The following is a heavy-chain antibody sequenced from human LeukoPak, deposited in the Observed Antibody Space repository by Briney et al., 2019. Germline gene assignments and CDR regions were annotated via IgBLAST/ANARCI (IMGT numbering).Heavy chain of an antibody. CDR3: ASGPDDSSGSDDYYFDY. CDR1: GASVSSNSVA. Sequence: SQTLSLTCAISGASVSSNSVAWTWVRQSPSRGLEWLGRTYYRSKWYNDYALFVQSRIVINLDTSKNQLSLKLSSVTAADTAVYYCASGPDDSSGSDDYYFDYWGQGTLVTVSS. D-gene: IGHD3-22*01. V-gene: IGHV6-1*01. J-gene: IGHJ4*02. CDR2: TYYRSKWYN.